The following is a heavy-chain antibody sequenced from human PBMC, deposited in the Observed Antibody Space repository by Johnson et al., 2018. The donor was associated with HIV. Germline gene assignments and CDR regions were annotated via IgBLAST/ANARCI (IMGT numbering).Heavy chain of an antibody. CDR2: ISYDGSNK. CDR3: AKCIWGSSLIDAFDI. V-gene: IGHV3-30*04. Sequence: QVQLVESGGGVVQPGRSLRLSCAASGFTFSSYAMHWVRQAPGKGLEWVAVISYDGSNKYYADSVKGRFTISRDNSKNTLHLQMNSLRAEDTAGYYCAKCIWGSSLIDAFDIWGQGTMVTVSS. CDR1: GFTFSSYA. J-gene: IGHJ3*02. D-gene: IGHD6-13*01.